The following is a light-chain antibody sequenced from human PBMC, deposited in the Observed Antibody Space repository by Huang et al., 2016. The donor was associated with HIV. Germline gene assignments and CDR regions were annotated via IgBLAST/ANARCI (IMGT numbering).Light chain of an antibody. CDR1: QSITTY. Sequence: DIQMTQSPSSLSASVGDRVTITCRTSQSITTYLNWYQQKTGKVPILLIYAASSLQSGVPSRFRGSGSGTDFALTISSLQPEDFATYYCQQSYSSITFGQGTRLEMK. V-gene: IGKV1-39*01. J-gene: IGKJ5*01. CDR3: QQSYSSIT. CDR2: AAS.